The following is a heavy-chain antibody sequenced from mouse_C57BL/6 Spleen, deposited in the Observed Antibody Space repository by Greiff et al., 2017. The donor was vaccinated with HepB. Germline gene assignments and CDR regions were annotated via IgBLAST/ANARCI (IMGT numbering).Heavy chain of an antibody. CDR2: ISSGGSYT. V-gene: IGHV5-6*02. CDR3: ADYGSSYDWYFDV. J-gene: IGHJ1*03. Sequence: EVKLVESGGDLVKPGGSLKLSCAASGFTFSSYGMSWVRQTPDKRLEWVATISSGGSYTYYPDSVKGRFTISRDNAKNTLYLQMSSLKSEDTAMYYCADYGSSYDWYFDVWGTGTTVTVSS. D-gene: IGHD1-1*01. CDR1: GFTFSSYG.